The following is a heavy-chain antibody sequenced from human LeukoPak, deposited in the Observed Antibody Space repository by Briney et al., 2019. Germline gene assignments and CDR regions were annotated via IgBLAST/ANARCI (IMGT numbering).Heavy chain of an antibody. J-gene: IGHJ4*02. CDR2: ISSSSSYI. CDR1: GFTFSSYA. D-gene: IGHD5-12*01. Sequence: GGSLRLSCAASGFTFSSYAMSWVRQAPGKGLEWVSSISSSSSYIYYADSVKGRFTISRDNAKNSLYLQMNSLRAEDTAVYYCARGIVATEIDYWGQGTLVTVSS. V-gene: IGHV3-21*01. CDR3: ARGIVATEIDY.